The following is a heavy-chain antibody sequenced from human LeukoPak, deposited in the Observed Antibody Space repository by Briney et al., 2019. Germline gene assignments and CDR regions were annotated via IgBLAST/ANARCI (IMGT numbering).Heavy chain of an antibody. CDR1: GGPFSRLA. J-gene: IGHJ1*01. CDR3: ARDSSGYPVGYFEH. Sequence: ASVKVSCKASGGPFSRLAFSWVRQAPGQGLEWMGGIIPVYGTPNYAQSFQSRVTITTDDSTSTGYMELSSLTSEDTAIYYCARDSSGYPVGYFEHWGQGTLVTVSS. CDR2: IIPVYGTP. D-gene: IGHD3-22*01. V-gene: IGHV1-69*05.